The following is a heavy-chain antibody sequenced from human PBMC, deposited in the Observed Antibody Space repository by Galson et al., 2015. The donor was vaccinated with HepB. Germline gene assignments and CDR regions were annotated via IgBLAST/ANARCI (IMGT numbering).Heavy chain of an antibody. V-gene: IGHV3-33*08. Sequence: SLRLSCAASGFTFSSYGMNWVRQAPGKGLEWVAVLWYDGSNKYYADSVKGRFTISRDNSKNTLYLQMNSLRAKDTAVYYCARETHSGLLIADAFDIWGQGTMVTVSS. CDR3: ARETHSGLLIADAFDI. J-gene: IGHJ3*02. D-gene: IGHD6-19*01. CDR2: LWYDGSNK. CDR1: GFTFSSYG.